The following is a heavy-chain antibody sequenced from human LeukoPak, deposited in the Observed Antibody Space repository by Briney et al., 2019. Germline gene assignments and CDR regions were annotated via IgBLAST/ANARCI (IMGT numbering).Heavy chain of an antibody. J-gene: IGHJ4*02. D-gene: IGHD6-13*01. Sequence: ASVKVSCKTSGYTFTGYYMHWLRQAPGQGLEWMGRINPNSGGTNFAQRFQGRVTMTRDTSITTAYMDLSSLTPDDTAVYFCARDQGSLTRSWYTGYWGQGTQVTVSS. CDR3: ARDQGSLTRSWYTGY. V-gene: IGHV1-2*06. CDR2: INPNSGGT. CDR1: GYTFTGYY.